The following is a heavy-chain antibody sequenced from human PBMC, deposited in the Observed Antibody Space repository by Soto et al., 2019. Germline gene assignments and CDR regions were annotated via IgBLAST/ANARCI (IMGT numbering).Heavy chain of an antibody. V-gene: IGHV3-30*04. CDR3: ASGDTAMANLYY. CDR1: GFTFSSYA. Sequence: GGSLRLSCAASGFTFSSYAMHWVRQAPGKGLEWVAVISYDGSNKYYADSVKGRFTISRDNSKNTLYLQMNSLRAEDTAVYYCASGDTAMANLYYWGQGTLVTVSS. J-gene: IGHJ4*02. CDR2: ISYDGSNK. D-gene: IGHD5-18*01.